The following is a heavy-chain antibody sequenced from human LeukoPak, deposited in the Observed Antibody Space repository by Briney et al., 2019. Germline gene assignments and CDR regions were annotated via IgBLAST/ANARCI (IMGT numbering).Heavy chain of an antibody. CDR3: ANVQYSDYDMNFDS. V-gene: IGHV3-23*01. CDR1: GFTFSSYA. CDR2: IGGSDGNT. D-gene: IGHD5-12*01. J-gene: IGHJ4*02. Sequence: PGGSLRLSCAASGFTFSSYAMSWVRQAPGMGLEWVSAIGGSDGNTYYADSVKGRFTISRDNSKNSLYLQINSLRADDTAVYYCANVQYSDYDMNFDSWGQGTLVTVSS.